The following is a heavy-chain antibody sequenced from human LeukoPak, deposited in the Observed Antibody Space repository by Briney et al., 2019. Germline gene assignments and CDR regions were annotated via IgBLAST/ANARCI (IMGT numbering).Heavy chain of an antibody. D-gene: IGHD3-16*01. Sequence: GGSLRLSCAASGFTFTTYWMSWVRQAPGKGLEWVANIKQDGTEKYYVDSVKGLFTISRDNAKNSLYLQMDSLRVEDTAVYYCARAPPSRGTRYFDYWGQGILVTVSS. V-gene: IGHV3-7*01. CDR2: IKQDGTEK. CDR1: GFTFTTYW. CDR3: ARAPPSRGTRYFDY. J-gene: IGHJ4*02.